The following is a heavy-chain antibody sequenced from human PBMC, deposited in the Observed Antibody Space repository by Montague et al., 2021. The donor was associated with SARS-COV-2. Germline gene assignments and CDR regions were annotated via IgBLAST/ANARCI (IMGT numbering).Heavy chain of an antibody. CDR1: GGSFSDYY. J-gene: IGHJ5*02. Sequence: SETLSLTCAVYGGSFSDYYWSWIRQPPGKGLEWIGEINHRGSTNYNPSLKSRVTISEDTSKNQFSLKLSSVTAADTAVYFCARGRQHFNMVIVVMTGGEYSDATWGQGTLVTVSS. V-gene: IGHV4-34*01. CDR2: INHRGST. D-gene: IGHD3-22*01. CDR3: ARGRQHFNMVIVVMTGGEYSDAT.